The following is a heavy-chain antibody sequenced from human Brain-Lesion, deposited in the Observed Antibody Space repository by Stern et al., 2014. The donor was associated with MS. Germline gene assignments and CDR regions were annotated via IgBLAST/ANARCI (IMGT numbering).Heavy chain of an antibody. V-gene: IGHV4-4*02. J-gene: IGHJ4*02. CDR3: ARFPASRPHVFDS. Sequence: QVQLVESGPGLVKPSGTLSLTCVVSGGSISSSNWWSWVRQSPGKGLEWIGESDHSGSTIYNPSLQSRVTGSVDKSKNRLSLNLRSVTAADTAVYFCARFPASRPHVFDSWGQGTLVTVSS. CDR1: GGSISSSNW. CDR2: SDHSGST. D-gene: IGHD6-13*01.